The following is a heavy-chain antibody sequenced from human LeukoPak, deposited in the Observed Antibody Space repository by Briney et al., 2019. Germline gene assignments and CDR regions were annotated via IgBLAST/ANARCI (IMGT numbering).Heavy chain of an antibody. J-gene: IGHJ1*01. Sequence: SETLSLTCAVYGGSFSGYYRSWIRQPPGKGLEWIGEINHSGSTNYNPSLKSRVTISVDTSKNQFSLKLSSVTAADTAVYYCARGTPLNYDFWSGYYTGAEYFQHWGQGTLVTVSS. V-gene: IGHV4-34*01. D-gene: IGHD3-3*01. CDR1: GGSFSGYY. CDR2: INHSGST. CDR3: ARGTPLNYDFWSGYYTGAEYFQH.